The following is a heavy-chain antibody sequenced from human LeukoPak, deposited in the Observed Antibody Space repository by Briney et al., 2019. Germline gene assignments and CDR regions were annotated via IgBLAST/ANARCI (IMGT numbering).Heavy chain of an antibody. Sequence: SETLSLTRAVSNGSLSNYFWSWIRQPPGKGLEWIGYVHHSGTANYNPSLMSRVNISIDTSEYRLSLKLSSVTAADTALYYCASLGGYYESSSYSQLDAFDIWGQGTVVTVSS. CDR1: NGSLSNYF. CDR3: ASLGGYYESSSYSQLDAFDI. V-gene: IGHV4-59*01. D-gene: IGHD3-22*01. CDR2: VHHSGTA. J-gene: IGHJ3*02.